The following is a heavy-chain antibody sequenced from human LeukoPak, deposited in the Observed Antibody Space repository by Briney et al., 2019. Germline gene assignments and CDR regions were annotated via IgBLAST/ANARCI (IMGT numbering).Heavy chain of an antibody. D-gene: IGHD3-3*01. J-gene: IGHJ4*02. CDR2: IYYSGST. V-gene: IGHV4-59*01. CDR3: ARARDFWSDFDY. CDR1: GGSISSYY. Sequence: SETLSLTCTVSGGSISSYYWSWIRQPPGKGLEWIGYIYYSGSTNYNPSLKSRVTISVDTSKNPFSLKLSSVTAADTAVYYCARARDFWSDFDYWGQGTLVTVSS.